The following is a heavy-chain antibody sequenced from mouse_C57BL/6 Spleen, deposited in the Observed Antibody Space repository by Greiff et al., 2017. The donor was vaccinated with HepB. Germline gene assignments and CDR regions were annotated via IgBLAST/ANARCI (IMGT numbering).Heavy chain of an antibody. CDR1: GYTFTDYE. V-gene: IGHV1-15*01. J-gene: IGHJ2*01. CDR2: IDPETGGT. Sequence: VQGVESGAELVRPGASVTLSCKASGYTFTDYEMHWVKQTPVHGLEWIGAIDPETGGTAYNQKFKGKAILTADKSSSTAYMELRSLTSEDSAVYYCTSVYYWGQGTTLTVSS. CDR3: TSVYY. D-gene: IGHD1-1*01.